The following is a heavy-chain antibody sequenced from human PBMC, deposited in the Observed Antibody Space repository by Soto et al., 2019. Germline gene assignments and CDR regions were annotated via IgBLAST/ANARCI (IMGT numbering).Heavy chain of an antibody. CDR3: ARGILAYYDSSGYYYFDY. CDR2: IYYSGST. CDR1: CGSISSYY. V-gene: IGHV4-59*01. Sequence: SETLSLTCTVSCGSISSYYWSWIRQPPGKGLEWIGYIYYSGSTNYNPSLKSRVTISVGTSKNQFSLKLSSVTAADTAVYYCARGILAYYDSSGYYYFDYWGQGTLVTVS. D-gene: IGHD3-22*01. J-gene: IGHJ4*02.